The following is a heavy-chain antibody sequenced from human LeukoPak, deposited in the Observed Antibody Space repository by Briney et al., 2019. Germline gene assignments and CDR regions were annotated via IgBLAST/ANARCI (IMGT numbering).Heavy chain of an antibody. V-gene: IGHV1-69*05. CDR2: IIPIFGTA. D-gene: IGHD2-8*01. CDR3: AREAIVLMVYAEPYYFDY. Sequence: ASVKVSCKASGGTFSSYVISWVRQAPGQGLEWMGRIIPIFGTANYAQKFQRRVTITTDESTSTAYMELSSLRSEDTAVYYCAREAIVLMVYAEPYYFDYWGQGTLVTVSS. J-gene: IGHJ4*02. CDR1: GGTFSSYV.